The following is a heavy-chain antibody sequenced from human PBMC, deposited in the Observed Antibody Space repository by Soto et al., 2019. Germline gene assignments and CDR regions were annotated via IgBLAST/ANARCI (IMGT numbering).Heavy chain of an antibody. D-gene: IGHD1-26*01. CDR1: GGTFRSYS. J-gene: IGHJ4*02. CDR2: ISPIFGTA. CDR3: AIDGGRDSGGIAS. V-gene: IGHV1-69*01. Sequence: QVQLVQSGSEVTQPGSSVKVSCKASGGTFRSYSSNWVRQAHGQGLEWMGEISPIFGTANYAQKFQGRVTITADESKSTAYMYLSRLRSADTAVYYCAIDGGRDSGGIASGGQGTLVTVSS.